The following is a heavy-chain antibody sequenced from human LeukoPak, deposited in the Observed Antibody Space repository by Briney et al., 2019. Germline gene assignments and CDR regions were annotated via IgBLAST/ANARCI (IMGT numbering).Heavy chain of an antibody. CDR1: GFTFSDYY. V-gene: IGHV3-11*01. D-gene: IGHD3-16*01. CDR2: ISSSGRTI. CDR3: ARVLSIISEGEAWFDP. Sequence: PGGSLRLSCAASGFTFSDYYMSWIRQAPGKGLEWVSYISSSGRTIYYADSVKGRFTISRDNAKNSLYLQMNSLRAEDTAVYYCARVLSIISEGEAWFDPWGQGTLVTVSS. J-gene: IGHJ5*02.